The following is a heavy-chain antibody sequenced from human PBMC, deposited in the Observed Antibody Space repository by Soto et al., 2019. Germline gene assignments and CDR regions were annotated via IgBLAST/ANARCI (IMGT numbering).Heavy chain of an antibody. D-gene: IGHD3-3*01. CDR3: ENTGWSGYYFRIGY. V-gene: IGHV3-33*06. CDR2: IWYDGSNK. CDR1: GFTFSSYG. Sequence: QVQLVESGGGVVQPGRSLRLSCVASGFTFSSYGMHWVRQAPGKGLEWVAVIWYDGSNKYYADSVKGRFTISRDNSKNTLYLQMNSLRSGDTAVYYCENTGWSGYYFRIGYWGQGTLGTVSS. J-gene: IGHJ4*02.